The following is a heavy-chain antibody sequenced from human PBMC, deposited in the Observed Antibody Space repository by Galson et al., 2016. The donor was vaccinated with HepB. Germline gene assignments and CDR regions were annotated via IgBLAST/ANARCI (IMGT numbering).Heavy chain of an antibody. CDR3: ARDIAYNVDY. CDR1: GDTFRSYT. J-gene: IGHJ4*02. Sequence: SVKVSCKASGDTFRSYTISWVRQTPGQGLEWMGGLILLFGTVEYAQKFRGRIKITADDSTSTAYMELRSLTSDDTAVYYCARDIAYNVDYWGQGTLVTVSS. CDR2: LILLFGTV. D-gene: IGHD1-14*01. V-gene: IGHV1-69*13.